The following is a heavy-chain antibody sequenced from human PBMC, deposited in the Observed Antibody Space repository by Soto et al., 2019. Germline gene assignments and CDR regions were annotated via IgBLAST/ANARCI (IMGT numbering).Heavy chain of an antibody. D-gene: IGHD6-13*01. CDR1: GGSISSGGYY. CDR2: IYYSGST. Sequence: QVQLQESGPGLVKPSQTLSLTCTVSGGSISSGGYYWSWIRQHPGKGLEWIGYIYYSGSTYYNPSLKSRVNISXXTXKXLFSLKRSSVTAADTAVYYCAREGRVAAAGKGWFDPWGQGTLVTVSS. J-gene: IGHJ5*02. CDR3: AREGRVAAAGKGWFDP. V-gene: IGHV4-31*03.